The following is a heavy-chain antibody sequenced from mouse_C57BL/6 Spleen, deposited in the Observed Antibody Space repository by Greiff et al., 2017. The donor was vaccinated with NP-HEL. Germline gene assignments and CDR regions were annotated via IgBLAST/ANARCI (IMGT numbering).Heavy chain of an antibody. CDR1: GFTFSSYA. Sequence: EVMLVESGGGLVKPGGSLKLSCAASGFTFSSYAMSWVRQTPEKRLEWVATISDGGSYTYYPDNVKGRFTISRDNAKNNLYLQMRHLKSEDTAMYYCARDGGYGNYYYAMDYWGQGTSVTVSS. D-gene: IGHD2-1*01. V-gene: IGHV5-4*01. CDR2: ISDGGSYT. J-gene: IGHJ4*01. CDR3: ARDGGYGNYYYAMDY.